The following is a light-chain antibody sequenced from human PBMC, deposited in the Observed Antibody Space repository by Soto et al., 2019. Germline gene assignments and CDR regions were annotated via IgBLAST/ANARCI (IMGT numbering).Light chain of an antibody. Sequence: DIQMTQSPSTLSASVGDRVTITCRASQSISSWLAWYQQKPGKAPKLLIYDASSLESGVPSRFSGGRSGTEFTLTISSLQPDDFATYYCQQYNSYPRTFGQGTKVEI. CDR2: DAS. CDR3: QQYNSYPRT. J-gene: IGKJ1*01. V-gene: IGKV1-5*01. CDR1: QSISSW.